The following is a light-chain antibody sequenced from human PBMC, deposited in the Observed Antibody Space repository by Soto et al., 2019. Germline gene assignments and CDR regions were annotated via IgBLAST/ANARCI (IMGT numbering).Light chain of an antibody. CDR3: QSYDSSLSGSKV. J-gene: IGLJ2*01. CDR1: SSNIGAGYD. CDR2: GNS. V-gene: IGLV1-40*01. Sequence: QPVLTQPPSVSGAPGQRVTISCTGSSSNIGAGYDVHWYQHLPGTAPKLLIYGNSNRPSGVPDRFSGSKSGTSASLAITGLQAEDEADSYCQSYDSSLSGSKVFGGGTKVTVL.